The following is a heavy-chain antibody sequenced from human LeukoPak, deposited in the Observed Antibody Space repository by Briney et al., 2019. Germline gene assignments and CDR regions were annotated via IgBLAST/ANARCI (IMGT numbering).Heavy chain of an antibody. J-gene: IGHJ5*02. Sequence: GGPLRLSCAASGFTISSNYMSWVRQAPGKGLEWVSVIYSGGSTYYADSVKGRFTIFRDTSKNTLYLQMNSLRAEDTAVYYCARDDYYGSSDYRWFDPWDEGTRVLVSS. CDR3: ARDDYYGSSDYRWFDP. CDR1: GFTISSNY. V-gene: IGHV3-66*01. D-gene: IGHD3-22*01. CDR2: IYSGGST.